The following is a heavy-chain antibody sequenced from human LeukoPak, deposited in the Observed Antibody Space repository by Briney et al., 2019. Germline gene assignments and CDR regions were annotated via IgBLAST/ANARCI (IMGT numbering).Heavy chain of an antibody. CDR3: AEVGCSGGSCYPYYFDY. J-gene: IGHJ4*02. D-gene: IGHD2-15*01. V-gene: IGHV3-30*02. Sequence: PGGSLRLSCAASGFTFSSYGMHWVRQAPGKGLEWVAFIRYDGSKKYYADSVKGRFTISRDNSKNTLYLQMNSLRAEDTAVYYCAEVGCSGGSCYPYYFDYWGQGTLVTVSS. CDR1: GFTFSSYG. CDR2: IRYDGSKK.